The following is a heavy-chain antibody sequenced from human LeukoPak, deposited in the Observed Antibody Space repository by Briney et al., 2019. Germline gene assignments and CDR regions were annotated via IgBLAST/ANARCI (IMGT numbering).Heavy chain of an antibody. D-gene: IGHD6-13*01. CDR3: ARGRYLTTGGGAAAGFLDY. CDR1: GGSISNYY. J-gene: IGHJ4*02. V-gene: IGHV4-59*08. Sequence: SETLSLTCTVSGGSISNYYWSWIRQPPGKGLEWIGYIYYSGSTNYNPSLKSRVTISVDTSKNQFSLKLSSMTAADTAVYYCARGRYLTTGGGAAAGFLDYWGQGTLVTVSS. CDR2: IYYSGST.